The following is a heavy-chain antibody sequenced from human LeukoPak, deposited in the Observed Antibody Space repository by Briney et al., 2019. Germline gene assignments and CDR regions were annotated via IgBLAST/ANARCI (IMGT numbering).Heavy chain of an antibody. D-gene: IGHD1-14*01. V-gene: IGHV1-2*02. J-gene: IGHJ4*02. Sequence: GASVKVSCKASGYTFTGYYMHWVRQAPGQGLEWMGWINPKSGGTNYLHKLQGRVTMTRDTSISTAYMELSRLRSDDTAVYYCARATAENDYWGQGTLVTVSS. CDR1: GYTFTGYY. CDR2: INPKSGGT. CDR3: ARATAENDY.